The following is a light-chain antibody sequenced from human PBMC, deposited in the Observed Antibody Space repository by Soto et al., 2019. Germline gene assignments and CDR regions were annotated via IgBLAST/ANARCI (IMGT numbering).Light chain of an antibody. CDR3: QQYNSSFT. CDR1: QSISSW. CDR2: DAS. Sequence: DIQMTQSPSTLSASVGDRVTITCRASQSISSWLAWYQQKPGKAPKLLIYDASSLESGVPSRFSGSGSGTEFTLTISSLQPDVFATYYCQQYNSSFTFGPGTKVDIK. J-gene: IGKJ3*01. V-gene: IGKV1-5*01.